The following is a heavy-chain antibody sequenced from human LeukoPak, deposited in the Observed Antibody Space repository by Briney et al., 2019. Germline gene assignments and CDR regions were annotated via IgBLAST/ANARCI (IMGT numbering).Heavy chain of an antibody. D-gene: IGHD4-17*01. CDR1: GGSISSYY. Sequence: PSETLSLTCTVSGGSISSYYWGWIRQPPGKGLEWIGYIYYSGSTNYNPSLKSRVTISVDTSKDQFSLKLSSVTAADTAVYYCARDYPDYGDYVGWFDPWGQGTLVTVSS. J-gene: IGHJ5*02. CDR2: IYYSGST. V-gene: IGHV4-59*01. CDR3: ARDYPDYGDYVGWFDP.